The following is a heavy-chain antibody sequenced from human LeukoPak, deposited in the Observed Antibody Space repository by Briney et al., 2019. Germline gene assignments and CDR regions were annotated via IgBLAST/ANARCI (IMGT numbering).Heavy chain of an antibody. V-gene: IGHV4-34*01. Sequence: PSETLSLTCAVSGGSFSGYYWNWIRQPPGKGLEWIGEINHSGSTNYNPSLKSRVTISVETSKNQFSLKLSSVTAAGTAVYYCARVTGYMIEDYFDYWGQGTLVTVSS. D-gene: IGHD3-22*01. CDR1: GGSFSGYY. CDR2: INHSGST. CDR3: ARVTGYMIEDYFDY. J-gene: IGHJ4*02.